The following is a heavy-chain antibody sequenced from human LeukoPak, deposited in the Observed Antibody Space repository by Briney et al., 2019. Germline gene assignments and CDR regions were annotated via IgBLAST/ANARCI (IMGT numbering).Heavy chain of an antibody. CDR1: GFTFGRYW. Sequence: GGSLRLSCAASGFTFGRYWMSWVRQAPGKGLEWVANINEDGSGKNYVDSVKGRFTISRDNAKNSLYLEMNSLTAEDTAVYYCANYYDSSGYYALDMWGQGTMVTVSP. J-gene: IGHJ3*02. CDR3: ANYYDSSGYYALDM. V-gene: IGHV3-7*01. D-gene: IGHD3-22*01. CDR2: INEDGSGK.